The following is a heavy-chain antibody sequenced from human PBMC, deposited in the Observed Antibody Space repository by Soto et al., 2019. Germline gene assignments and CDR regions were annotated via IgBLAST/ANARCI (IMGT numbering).Heavy chain of an antibody. CDR2: ISSDGGKA. CDR3: ARDWAWNYDY. D-gene: IGHD1-7*01. J-gene: IGHJ4*02. CDR1: GFTVSYFG. V-gene: IGHV3-30-3*01. Sequence: PGGSLRLSCAASGFTVSYFGLHGVRQAPGKGLEWVAFISSDGGKAYYADSMKGRFTISRDNSKNTLDLQMNSLKPEDTAVYYCARDWAWNYDYWGQGTLVTVSS.